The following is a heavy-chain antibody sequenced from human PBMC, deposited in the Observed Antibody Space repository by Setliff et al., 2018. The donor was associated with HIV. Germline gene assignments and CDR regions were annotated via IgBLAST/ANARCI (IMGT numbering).Heavy chain of an antibody. CDR2: VFYTGFA. Sequence: PSETLSLTCTVSGDSISNDYWSWIRQPPGKGLEWMGYVFYTGFAAYNPSLKSRLTISVDTSKSQFSLTLTSVTAADTAVYYCARQMPIPGIAITPVDYWGQGALVTVSS. D-gene: IGHD5-12*01. CDR1: GDSISNDY. CDR3: ARQMPIPGIAITPVDY. J-gene: IGHJ4*02. V-gene: IGHV4-59*08.